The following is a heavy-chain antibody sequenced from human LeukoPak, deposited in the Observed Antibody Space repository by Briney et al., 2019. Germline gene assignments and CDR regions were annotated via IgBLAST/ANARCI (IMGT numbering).Heavy chain of an antibody. CDR2: IKQDGSET. D-gene: IGHD1-26*01. CDR3: ARDKIVGATHFDY. CDR1: GFTFSTYW. J-gene: IGHJ4*02. Sequence: GGSLRLSCAASGFTFSTYWMSWVLQAPGKGLEWVANIKQDGSETYYVDSVKGRFTISRDNAKNSLYLQMNSLRAEDMAVYYCARDKIVGATHFDYWGQGTLVTVSS. V-gene: IGHV3-7*01.